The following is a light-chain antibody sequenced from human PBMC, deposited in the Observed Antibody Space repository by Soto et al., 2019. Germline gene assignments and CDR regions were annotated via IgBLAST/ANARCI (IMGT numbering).Light chain of an antibody. CDR1: QSVSRY. CDR3: QQRSNWIT. J-gene: IGKJ5*01. V-gene: IGKV3-11*01. CDR2: DAS. Sequence: DIVLTQSPGTLSLSPGERATLSCRASQSVSRYLAWYQQKPGQAPRLLIYDASNRATGIPARFSGSGSGTDFTLTISSLEPEDFAVYYCQQRSNWITFGQGTRLEIK.